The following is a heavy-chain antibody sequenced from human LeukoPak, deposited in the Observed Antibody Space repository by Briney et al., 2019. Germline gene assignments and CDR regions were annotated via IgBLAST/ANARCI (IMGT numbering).Heavy chain of an antibody. Sequence: GGSLRLSCVASGISFSGFEMNWVRQAPGKGPEWVSHISASGSTTFHADSVKGRFTVSRDNSKNTLYLQMNSLRAEDTAVYYCVRGAYSSSWLNFDYWGQGTLVTVSS. J-gene: IGHJ4*02. D-gene: IGHD6-13*01. CDR2: ISASGSTT. CDR3: VRGAYSSSWLNFDY. CDR1: GISFSGFE. V-gene: IGHV3-48*03.